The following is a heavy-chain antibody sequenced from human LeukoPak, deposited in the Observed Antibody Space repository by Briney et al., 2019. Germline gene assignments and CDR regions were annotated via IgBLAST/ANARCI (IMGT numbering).Heavy chain of an antibody. CDR3: ARRAPMVRGYEATDY. CDR2: IYSGGST. D-gene: IGHD3-10*01. J-gene: IGHJ4*02. V-gene: IGHV3-53*01. CDR1: GFTVSSNY. Sequence: GGSLRLSCAASGFTVSSNYMSWVRQAPGKGLEWVSVIYSGGSTYYADSVKGRFTISRDNSKNTLYLQMNSLRAEDTAVYYCARRAPMVRGYEATDYWGQGTLVTVSS.